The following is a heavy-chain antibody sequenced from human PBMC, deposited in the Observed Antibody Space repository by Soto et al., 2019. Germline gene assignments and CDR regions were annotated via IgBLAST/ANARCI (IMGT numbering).Heavy chain of an antibody. CDR3: ARETLTLFGGVRDNVYYGMDV. Sequence: EVQLEESGGGLVQPGGSLRLSCAASGFTFSSYEMNWVRQVPGKGLQWVSYIGTSETIRYYADSVKGRFTISRDNAKNSLYLQINSLRAEDTAIYYCARETLTLFGGVRDNVYYGMDVWGPGTTVTVSS. V-gene: IGHV3-48*03. J-gene: IGHJ6*02. D-gene: IGHD3-3*01. CDR1: GFTFSSYE. CDR2: IGTSETIR.